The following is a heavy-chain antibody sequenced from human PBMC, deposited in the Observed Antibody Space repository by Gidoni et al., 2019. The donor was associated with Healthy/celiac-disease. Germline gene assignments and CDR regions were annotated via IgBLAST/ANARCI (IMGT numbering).Heavy chain of an antibody. Sequence: QLQLQESGPGLVKPSETLSLTCTVSGGSISSSSYYWGWLRQPPGKGLEWIGSIYYSGSTYYNPSLKSRVTISVETSKNQFSLKLSSVTAADTAVYYCASIPNHDYGRADAEYYFDYWGQGTLVTVSS. CDR3: ASIPNHDYGRADAEYYFDY. D-gene: IGHD4-17*01. CDR1: GGSISSSSYY. V-gene: IGHV4-39*01. CDR2: IYYSGST. J-gene: IGHJ4*02.